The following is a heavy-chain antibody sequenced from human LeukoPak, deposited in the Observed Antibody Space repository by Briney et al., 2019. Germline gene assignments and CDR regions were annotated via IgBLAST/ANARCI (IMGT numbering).Heavy chain of an antibody. CDR2: IIPILGIA. CDR3: ARGMSTIFGAFDY. Sequence: ASVKVSCKASRGTFSSYAISWVRQAPGQGLEWMGRIIPILGIANYAQKFQGRVTITADKSTSTAYMELSSLRSEDTAVHYCARGMSTIFGAFDYWGQGTLVTVSS. CDR1: RGTFSSYA. J-gene: IGHJ4*02. V-gene: IGHV1-69*04. D-gene: IGHD3-3*01.